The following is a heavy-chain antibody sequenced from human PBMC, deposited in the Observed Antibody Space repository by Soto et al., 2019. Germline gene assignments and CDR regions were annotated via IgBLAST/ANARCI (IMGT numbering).Heavy chain of an antibody. CDR3: ARERYYFDTSGYPSWDY. CDR1: GGTFSSYA. V-gene: IGHV1-69*12. CDR2: IIPIFGTA. D-gene: IGHD3-22*01. Sequence: QVQLVQSGSEVKKPGSSVKVSCKAFGGTFSSYAIGWVRQAPGQGLEWMGGIIPIFGTADYAQKFQGRVTITADESTSTAYMELSSLRSEDTAIYYCARERYYFDTSGYPSWDYWGQGTLVTVSS. J-gene: IGHJ4*02.